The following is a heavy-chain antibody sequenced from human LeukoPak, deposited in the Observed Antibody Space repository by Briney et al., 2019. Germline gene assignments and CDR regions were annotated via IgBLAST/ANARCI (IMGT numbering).Heavy chain of an antibody. Sequence: PGGSLRLSWAASGFTFGSYAMHWVRQAPGKGLEWVAVISYDGSNKYYADSVKGRFTISRDNSKNTLYLQMNSLRAEDTAVYYCARASVRYCSSTSCYTFGAFDIWGQGTMVTVSS. V-gene: IGHV3-30-3*01. CDR3: ARASVRYCSSTSCYTFGAFDI. J-gene: IGHJ3*02. CDR2: ISYDGSNK. CDR1: GFTFGSYA. D-gene: IGHD2-2*02.